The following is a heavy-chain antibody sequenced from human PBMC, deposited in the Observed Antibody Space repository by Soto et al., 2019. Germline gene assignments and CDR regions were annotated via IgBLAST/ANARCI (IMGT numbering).Heavy chain of an antibody. CDR1: GGSISSGGYY. CDR3: ARGSRAVAGGSLHPAAFDY. J-gene: IGHJ4*02. CDR2: IYYSGGT. Sequence: QVQLQESGPGLVKPSQTLSLTCTVSGGSISSGGYYWSWIRQHPGKGLEWIGYIYYSGGTYYNPSLKSRVTISVDTSKNQFSLKLSSVTAADTAVYYCARGSRAVAGGSLHPAAFDYWGQGTLVTVSS. D-gene: IGHD6-19*01. V-gene: IGHV4-31*03.